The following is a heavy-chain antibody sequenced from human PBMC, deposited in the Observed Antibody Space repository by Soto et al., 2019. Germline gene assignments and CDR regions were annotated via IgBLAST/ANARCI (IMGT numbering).Heavy chain of an antibody. CDR3: ARGPETQYDFWSGYSFDY. J-gene: IGHJ4*02. D-gene: IGHD3-3*01. CDR1: GYTFTSYG. CDR2: ISAYNGNT. V-gene: IGHV1-18*04. Sequence: QVQLVQSGAEVKKPGASVKVSCKASGYTFTSYGISWVRQAPGQGLEWMGWISAYNGNTNYAQKLQGRVTMTTDTSTSTAYMVLRSLRSDDTAVYYCARGPETQYDFWSGYSFDYWGQGTLVTVSS.